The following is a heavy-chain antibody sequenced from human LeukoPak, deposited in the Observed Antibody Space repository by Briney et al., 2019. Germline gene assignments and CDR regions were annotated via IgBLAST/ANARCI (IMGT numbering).Heavy chain of an antibody. Sequence: PGGSLRLSCAASGFTFSDYYMSWVRQAPGKGLEWVSVIYSGGSTYYADSVKGRFTISRDNSKNTLYPQLISLRGEDTAVYYCACQTTVKYYFDYWGQGTLVTVSS. J-gene: IGHJ4*02. D-gene: IGHD4-17*01. V-gene: IGHV3-53*01. CDR3: ACQTTVKYYFDY. CDR1: GFTFSDYY. CDR2: IYSGGST.